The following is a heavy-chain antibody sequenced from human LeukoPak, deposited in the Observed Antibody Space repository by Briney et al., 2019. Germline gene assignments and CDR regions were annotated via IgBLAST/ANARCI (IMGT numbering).Heavy chain of an antibody. D-gene: IGHD4-17*01. CDR1: GGSIIGHW. J-gene: IGHJ4*02. Sequence: SETLSLTCSVSGGSIIGHWWSWIRQPPGKGLEWIGDVFYSGSNNYNPSLKSRLTISLDTSKNRFSLNLRSVTATDTAMYYCARRNTADASIDFWGQGTLVTASS. CDR3: ARRNTADASIDF. V-gene: IGHV4-59*08. CDR2: VFYSGSN.